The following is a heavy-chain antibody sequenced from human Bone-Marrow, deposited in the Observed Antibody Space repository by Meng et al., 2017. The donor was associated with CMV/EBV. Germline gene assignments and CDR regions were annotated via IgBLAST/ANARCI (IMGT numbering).Heavy chain of an antibody. Sequence: ASVKVSCKVSGYTLTELSMHWVRQAPGQGLQWLGWVSPNTGATQYAENFQGRVTFSRDTSTTTAYMELTSLTSDDTAVYYCARSTWYDYFDPWGQGTLVTVSS. CDR3: ARSTWYDYFDP. J-gene: IGHJ5*02. CDR2: VSPNTGAT. CDR1: GYTLTELS. V-gene: IGHV1-2*02. D-gene: IGHD6-13*01.